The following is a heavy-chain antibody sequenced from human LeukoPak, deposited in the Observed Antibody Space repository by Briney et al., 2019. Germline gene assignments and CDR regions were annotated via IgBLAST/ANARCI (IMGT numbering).Heavy chain of an antibody. D-gene: IGHD4-11*01. V-gene: IGHV3-23*01. CDR2: VSGSGGST. J-gene: IGHJ4*02. CDR1: GFTFSSYA. Sequence: PGGSLRLXCAASGFTFSSYAMSWVRQAPGKGLEWVSAVSGSGGSTYYADSVKGRFTISRDNSKNTLYLQMNSLRAEDTAVYYCAKGPAEDSNYDYWGQGTLVTVSS. CDR3: AKGPAEDSNYDY.